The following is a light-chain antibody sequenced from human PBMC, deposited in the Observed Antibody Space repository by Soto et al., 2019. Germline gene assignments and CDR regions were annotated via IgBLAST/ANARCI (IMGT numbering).Light chain of an antibody. V-gene: IGLV2-14*03. CDR3: SSHAARSTLA. CDR2: DVS. CDR1: SSDIGDHDC. J-gene: IGLJ2*01. Sequence: QSALTQPASVSGSPGQSITISCTGTSSDIGDHDCVSWYQHHPGEAPKLVIFDVSHRPSGVSDRFSASKSGNTASLTISGLQAEDEADYYCSSHAARSTLAFGGGTKVTVL.